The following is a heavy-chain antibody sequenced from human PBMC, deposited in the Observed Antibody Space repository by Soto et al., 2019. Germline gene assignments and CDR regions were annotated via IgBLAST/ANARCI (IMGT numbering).Heavy chain of an antibody. Sequence: QITLKESGPTLVKPTQTLTLTCTFSGFSLSTSGVGVGWIRPPPGKALEWLALIYWDDDKRYSPSLKSRLTITKDTSKNQVVLTMTNMDPVDTATYYCAHSGVATIPFDYWGQGTLVTVSA. V-gene: IGHV2-5*02. CDR3: AHSGVATIPFDY. J-gene: IGHJ4*02. CDR1: GFSLSTSGVG. CDR2: IYWDDDK. D-gene: IGHD5-12*01.